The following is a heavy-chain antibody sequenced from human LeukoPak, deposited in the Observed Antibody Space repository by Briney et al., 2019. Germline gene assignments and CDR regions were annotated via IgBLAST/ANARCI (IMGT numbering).Heavy chain of an antibody. V-gene: IGHV4-34*01. D-gene: IGHD5-18*01. CDR3: ARATWIQLRLIDY. CDR2: INHSGST. Sequence: SETLSLTCAVYGGSFSGYYWSWIRQPPGKGLEWIGEINHSGSTNYNPSLKSRVTISVDTSKNQFSLKLSSVTAADTAVYYCARATWIQLRLIDYWGQGTLVTVSS. CDR1: GGSFSGYY. J-gene: IGHJ4*02.